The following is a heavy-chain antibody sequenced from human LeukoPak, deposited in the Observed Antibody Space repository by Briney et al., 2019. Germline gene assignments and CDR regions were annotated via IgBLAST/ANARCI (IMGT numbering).Heavy chain of an antibody. D-gene: IGHD2-15*01. CDR2: IRSKANSHAT. J-gene: IGHJ4*02. CDR1: GFTFSGSA. V-gene: IGHV3-73*01. CDR3: TTVVAAIFHPFDY. Sequence: PGGSLRLSCAASGFTFSGSAMHWVRQASGKGLEWVGRIRSKANSHATAYAASVKGRFTISRDDSKNTAYLQMNSLKTEDTAVYYCTTVVAAIFHPFDYWGQGTLVTVSS.